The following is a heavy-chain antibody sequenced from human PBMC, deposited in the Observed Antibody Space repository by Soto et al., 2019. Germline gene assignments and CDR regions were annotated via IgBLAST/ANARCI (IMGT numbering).Heavy chain of an antibody. D-gene: IGHD1-1*01. CDR3: ARDPGVNGFDY. CDR2: IYYSGST. V-gene: IGHV4-30-4*01. CDR1: GGSISSGDYY. J-gene: IGHJ4*02. Sequence: QVQLQESGPGLVKPSQTLSLTCTVSGGSISSGDYYWSWIRQPPGKGLEWIGYIYYSGSTYYNPYLKSXXTXSXGTSKNQFSLKLSSVTAADTAVYYCARDPGVNGFDYWGQGTLVTVSS.